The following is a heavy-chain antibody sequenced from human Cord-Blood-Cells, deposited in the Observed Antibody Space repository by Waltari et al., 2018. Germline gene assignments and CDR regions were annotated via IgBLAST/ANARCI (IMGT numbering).Heavy chain of an antibody. CDR1: GGSFSGYS. CDR2: INHSGST. CDR3: ARGYSYGYRDY. D-gene: IGHD5-18*01. Sequence: QVQLQQWGAGPLKPSETPSLTCAAYGGSFSGYSWSWVRQPPGKGLEWIGEINHSGSTNYNPSLKSRVTISVDTSKNQFSLKLSSVTAADTAVYYCARGYSYGYRDYWGQGTLVTVSS. J-gene: IGHJ4*02. V-gene: IGHV4-34*01.